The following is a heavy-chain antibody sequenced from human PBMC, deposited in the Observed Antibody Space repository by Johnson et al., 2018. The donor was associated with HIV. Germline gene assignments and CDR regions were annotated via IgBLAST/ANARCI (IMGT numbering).Heavy chain of an antibody. CDR2: ISYDGSNK. CDR3: ARLPSGYNRDAFNI. V-gene: IGHV3-30*03. CDR1: GFTFSSYG. D-gene: IGHD5-18*01. J-gene: IGHJ3*02. Sequence: QVQLVESGGGVVQPGRSLRLSCAASGFTFSSYGMHWVRQAPGKGLEWVAVISYDGSNKYYADSVKGRFTISRDNSKNTLYLQMNSLRVEDTAIYYCARLPSGYNRDAFNIWGQGTMVTVSS.